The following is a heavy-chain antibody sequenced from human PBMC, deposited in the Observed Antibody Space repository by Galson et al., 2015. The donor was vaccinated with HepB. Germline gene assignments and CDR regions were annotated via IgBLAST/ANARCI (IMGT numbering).Heavy chain of an antibody. CDR1: GGTFSSYA. D-gene: IGHD4-17*01. CDR2: IIPILGIA. CDR3: ARASDYGVGY. V-gene: IGHV1-69*04. J-gene: IGHJ4*02. Sequence: SVKVPCKASGGTFSSYAISWVRQAPGQGLEWMGRIIPILGIANYAQKFQGRVTITADKSTSTAYMELSSLRSEDTAVYYCARASDYGVGYWGQGTLVTVSS.